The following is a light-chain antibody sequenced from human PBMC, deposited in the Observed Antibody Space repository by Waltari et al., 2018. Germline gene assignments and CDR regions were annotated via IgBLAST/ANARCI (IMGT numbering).Light chain of an antibody. Sequence: HSALTQPASVSGSPGQSITISCTGTSRDVGGYNYVCWYQQHPGKAPKLMIFDVSYRPSGISNRFSGSKSGNTASLTISGLQAEDEADYYCSSYISSDTLELFGGGTSLTVL. V-gene: IGLV2-14*03. CDR3: SSYISSDTLEL. CDR1: SRDVGGYNY. CDR2: DVS. J-gene: IGLJ2*01.